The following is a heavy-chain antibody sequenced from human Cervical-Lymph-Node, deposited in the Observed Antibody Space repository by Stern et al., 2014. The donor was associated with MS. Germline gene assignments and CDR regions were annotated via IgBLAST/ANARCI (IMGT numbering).Heavy chain of an antibody. CDR2: ISYYGSNK. V-gene: IGHV3-30*04. CDR1: GFTFSRYA. CDR3: ARDRLDGDYVYYSGLDV. Sequence: VQLVQSGGGVVRPGRSLRLSCATSGFTFSRYAVLWVRQAPGKGLEGGAAISYYGSNKFYGDSLKGRFTLSRDNSKNTLFLQMNNLRPEDSGVYHCARDRLDGDYVYYSGLDVWGQGTTVTVSS. D-gene: IGHD4-17*01. J-gene: IGHJ6*02.